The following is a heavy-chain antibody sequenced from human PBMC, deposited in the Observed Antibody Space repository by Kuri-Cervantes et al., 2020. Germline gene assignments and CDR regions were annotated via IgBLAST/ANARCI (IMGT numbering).Heavy chain of an antibody. CDR3: ARAPEGDHDYVWGSPLYYY. Sequence: ASAKVSCKASGYTFTGYYMHWVRQAPGQGLEWMGWINPNSGGTNYAQKFQGRDTMTRDTSISTAYMELSRLRSDDTAVYYCARAPEGDHDYVWGSPLYYYWGQGTLVTVSS. V-gene: IGHV1-2*02. CDR1: GYTFTGYY. D-gene: IGHD3-16*01. J-gene: IGHJ4*02. CDR2: INPNSGGT.